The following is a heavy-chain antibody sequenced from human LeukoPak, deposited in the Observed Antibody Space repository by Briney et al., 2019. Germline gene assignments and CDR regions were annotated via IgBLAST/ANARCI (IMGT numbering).Heavy chain of an antibody. CDR2: ISYDGSNK. CDR1: GCTFSSYG. J-gene: IGHJ4*02. CDR3: AKDNSGPVDY. Sequence: QPGGSLRLSCAASGCTFSSYGMHWVRQAPGKGLEWVAVISYDGSNKYYADSVKGRFTISRDNSKNTLYLQMNSLRAEDTAVYYCAKDNSGPVDYWGQGTLVTVSS. V-gene: IGHV3-30*18. D-gene: IGHD6-19*01.